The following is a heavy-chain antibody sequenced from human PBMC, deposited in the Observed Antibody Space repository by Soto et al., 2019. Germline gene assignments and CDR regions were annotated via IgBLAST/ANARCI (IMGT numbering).Heavy chain of an antibody. D-gene: IGHD3-22*01. CDR3: ARVGCYDGSGYNAFNI. Sequence: TFCLTSAVSGGFISSCGYYWSWIRQHPGKGLEWIGYIYYSGSTYYNPSLKSRVTISVDTSKNQFSLKLSSVTAADTAVYYCARVGCYDGSGYNAFNIWGRGTMVT. J-gene: IGHJ3*02. CDR1: GGFISSCGYY. V-gene: IGHV4-31*11. CDR2: IYYSGST.